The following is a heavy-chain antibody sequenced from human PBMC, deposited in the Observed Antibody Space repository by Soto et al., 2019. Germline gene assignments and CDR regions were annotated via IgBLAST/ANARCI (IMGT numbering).Heavy chain of an antibody. J-gene: IGHJ4*02. CDR2: IYRTGNT. V-gene: IGHV4-30-2*01. Sequence: TLSLTCTVSGYSITSGAYSWSWIRQPPGKGLEWLGYIYRTGNTHYSPSLKSRVSISQDRSKNQFSLELTSVTAADTAVYYCARGDYQYSIDYWGRGTLVTVSS. D-gene: IGHD2-2*01. CDR3: ARGDYQYSIDY. CDR1: GYSITSGAYS.